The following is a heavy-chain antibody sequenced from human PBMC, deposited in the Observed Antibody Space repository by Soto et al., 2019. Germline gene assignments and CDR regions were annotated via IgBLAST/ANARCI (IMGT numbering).Heavy chain of an antibody. CDR1: GGSFSGYY. D-gene: IGHD6-6*01. CDR3: AREGGGSSSFFDY. Sequence: SETLSLTCAVYGGSFSGYYWSWIRQPPGKGLEWIGEINHSGSTNYNPSLKSRVTISVDTSKNQFSLKLSSVTAADTAVYYCAREGGGSSSFFDYWGQGTLVTVSS. CDR2: INHSGST. J-gene: IGHJ4*02. V-gene: IGHV4-34*01.